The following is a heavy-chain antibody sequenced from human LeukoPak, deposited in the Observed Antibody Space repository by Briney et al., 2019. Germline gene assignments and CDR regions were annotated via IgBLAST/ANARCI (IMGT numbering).Heavy chain of an antibody. CDR2: INPSGGST. CDR1: GYTFTSYY. CDR3: ARSFSPQYYYDSSGYHWAFDI. J-gene: IGHJ3*02. V-gene: IGHV1-46*01. Sequence: ASVKVSCKASGYTFTSYYMHWVRQAPGQGLEWMGIINPSGGSTSYAQKFQGRVTMTRDTSTSTVYMELSSLRSEDTAVYYCARSFSPQYYYDSSGYHWAFDIWGQGTMVTVSS. D-gene: IGHD3-22*01.